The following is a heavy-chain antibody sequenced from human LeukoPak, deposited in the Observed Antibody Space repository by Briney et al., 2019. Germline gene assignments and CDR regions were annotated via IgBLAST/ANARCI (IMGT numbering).Heavy chain of an antibody. V-gene: IGHV3-15*01. D-gene: IGHD3-10*01. CDR2: IKSKTDGGTT. J-gene: IGHJ4*02. CDR1: GFTFSNAW. CDR3: TTLFFDYGSGSYEDY. Sequence: GGSLRLSCAASGFTFSNAWMSWVRQAPGKGLEWVGRIKSKTDGGTTDYAAPVKGRFTISRDDSKNTLYLQMNSLKTEDTAVYYCTTLFFDYGSGSYEDYWGQGTLVTVSS.